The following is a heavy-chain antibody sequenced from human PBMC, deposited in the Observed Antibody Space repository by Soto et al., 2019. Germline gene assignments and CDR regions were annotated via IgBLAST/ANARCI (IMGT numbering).Heavy chain of an antibody. CDR3: AKDADYDILIGHYRECFDY. J-gene: IGHJ4*02. Sequence: GVSLRLSCAASGFTFSNYVMHWVRQVLGQEMEWVAVISYDGSDKYYGDSVKGRFTISRDNSKNTLYLQMNSLRAEDTAVYYCAKDADYDILIGHYRECFDYWGRGNLVTV. V-gene: IGHV3-30*18. D-gene: IGHD3-9*01. CDR2: ISYDGSDK. CDR1: GFTFSNYV.